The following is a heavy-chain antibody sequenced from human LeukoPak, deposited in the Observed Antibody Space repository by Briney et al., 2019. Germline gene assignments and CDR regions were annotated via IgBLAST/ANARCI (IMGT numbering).Heavy chain of an antibody. CDR1: GFTFDDYA. CDR3: AKGSNVVVTGTPDS. CDR2: ISWNSGSI. V-gene: IGHV3-9*03. Sequence: GRSLRLSCAASGFTFDDYAMHWVRQAPGKGLEWVSGISWNSGSIAYADSVKGRFTISRDNAKNSLYLQMNSLRAEGMALYYCAKGSNVVVTGTPDSWGQGTLVTVSS. J-gene: IGHJ4*02. D-gene: IGHD2-21*02.